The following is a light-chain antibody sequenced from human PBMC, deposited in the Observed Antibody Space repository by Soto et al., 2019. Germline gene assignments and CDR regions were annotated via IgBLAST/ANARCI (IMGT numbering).Light chain of an antibody. J-gene: IGKJ1*01. CDR3: QHYKSDSEA. CDR2: NAS. Sequence: DIQLTQCPSTLSGSVGDRVTLTCRASQTISSWLAWYQQKPGKAPKLLIYNASTLKRGVPSRFSGSGSGTEFTLTISSLQPDDFATYYCQHYKSDSEAFGQGTKVEIK. V-gene: IGKV1-5*03. CDR1: QTISSW.